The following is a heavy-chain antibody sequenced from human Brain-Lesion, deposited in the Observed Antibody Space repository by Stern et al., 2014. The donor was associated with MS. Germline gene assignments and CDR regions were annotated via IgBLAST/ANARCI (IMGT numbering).Heavy chain of an antibody. CDR2: ISWNRGTI. D-gene: IGHD1-14*01. J-gene: IGHJ4*02. CDR3: ARDITGSSAYFAY. V-gene: IGHV3-9*01. CDR1: GFTFDDYA. Sequence: EVQLVESGGDLVKPGRSLRLSCAAFGFTFDDYAMPWVRQAPGKGLEWVAGISWNRGTIGYADSVKGRFTTSRDNAYSSLYLQMNSLRPEDTALYYWARDITGSSAYFAYWGQGTLVTVSS.